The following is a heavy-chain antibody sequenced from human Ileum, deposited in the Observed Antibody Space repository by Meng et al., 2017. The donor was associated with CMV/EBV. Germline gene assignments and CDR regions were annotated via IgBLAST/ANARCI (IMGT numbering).Heavy chain of an antibody. V-gene: IGHV3-11*04. CDR2: ISSSGDTI. D-gene: IGHD5-18*01. CDR3: ATVLEGESSYRHFDH. Sequence: GESLKISCAASGFTFRAYYMSWIRQAPGKGLEWVSYISSSGDTIYYADSVKGRFTISRDNAKNSLYLQMNSLRVEDTAVYYCATVLEGESSYRHFDHWGQGTLVTVSS. CDR1: GFTFRAYY. J-gene: IGHJ4*02.